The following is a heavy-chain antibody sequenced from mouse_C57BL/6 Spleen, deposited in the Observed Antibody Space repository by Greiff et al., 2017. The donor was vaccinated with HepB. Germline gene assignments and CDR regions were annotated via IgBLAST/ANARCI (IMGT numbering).Heavy chain of an antibody. CDR2: INPNNGGT. V-gene: IGHV1-18*01. Sequence: EVKLVESGPELVKPGASVKIPCKASGYTFTDYNMDWVKQSHGKSLEWIGDINPNNGGTIYNQKFKGKATLTVDKSSSTAYMELRSLTSEDTAVYYCAILTGTSAYWGQGTLVTVSA. J-gene: IGHJ3*01. CDR3: AILTGTSAY. D-gene: IGHD4-1*01. CDR1: GYTFTDYN.